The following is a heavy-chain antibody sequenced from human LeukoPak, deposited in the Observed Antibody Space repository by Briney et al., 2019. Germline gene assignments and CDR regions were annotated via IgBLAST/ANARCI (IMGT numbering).Heavy chain of an antibody. J-gene: IGHJ6*03. Sequence: KPSETLSLTCAVYGGSFRGYYWSWIRQPPGKGLEWIGEINHSGSTNYNPSLKSRVTISVDTYKNQFSLKLSSVTTADTAVYYCARAFGYYYYYYMDVWGKGTTVTVSS. CDR3: ARAFGYYYYYYMDV. CDR1: GGSFRGYY. D-gene: IGHD3-16*01. V-gene: IGHV4-34*01. CDR2: INHSGST.